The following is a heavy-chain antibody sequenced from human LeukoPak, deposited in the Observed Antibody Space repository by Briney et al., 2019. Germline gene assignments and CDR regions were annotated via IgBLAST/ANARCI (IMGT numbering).Heavy chain of an antibody. CDR3: ARTPLGKTKTYYFDY. Sequence: SETLSLTCAVYGGSFSGYYWSWIRQPPGKGLEWIGEIDHSGRTNSNASLKSRVTISVDMSKNQFSLRLSSVTAADTAVYYCARTPLGKTKTYYFDYWGQGTLVTVSS. J-gene: IGHJ4*02. V-gene: IGHV4-34*01. D-gene: IGHD7-27*01. CDR1: GGSFSGYY. CDR2: IDHSGRT.